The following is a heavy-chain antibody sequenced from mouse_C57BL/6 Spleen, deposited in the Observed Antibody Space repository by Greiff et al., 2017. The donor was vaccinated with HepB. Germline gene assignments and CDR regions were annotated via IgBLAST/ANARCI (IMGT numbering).Heavy chain of an antibody. Sequence: QQSGAELVKPGASVKISCKASGYAFSSYWMNWVKQRPGKGLEWIGQIYPGDGDTNDNGKFKGKATMTADKSSSTAYMQLSSLTSEDSAVYFCARKKNYSNYGYFDVWGTGTTVTVSS. D-gene: IGHD2-5*01. CDR2: IYPGDGDT. J-gene: IGHJ1*03. CDR1: GYAFSSYW. CDR3: ARKKNYSNYGYFDV. V-gene: IGHV1-80*01.